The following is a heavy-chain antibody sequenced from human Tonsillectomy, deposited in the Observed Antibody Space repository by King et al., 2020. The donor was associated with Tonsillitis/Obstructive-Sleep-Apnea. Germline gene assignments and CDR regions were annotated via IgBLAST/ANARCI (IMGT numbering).Heavy chain of an antibody. Sequence: HVQLVQSGAEVKKPGASVKVSCKASGYTFTSYGIIWVRQAPGQGLEWMGWISAYNGDTDYAEKLQGRTTITTDTSTTTAYMELRSLTSDDTAVYYCARVSAFAWELVPVDPWGQGTLVTVSS. CDR3: ARVSAFAWELVPVDP. CDR2: ISAYNGDT. D-gene: IGHD1-26*01. CDR1: GYTFTSYG. J-gene: IGHJ5*02. V-gene: IGHV1-18*01.